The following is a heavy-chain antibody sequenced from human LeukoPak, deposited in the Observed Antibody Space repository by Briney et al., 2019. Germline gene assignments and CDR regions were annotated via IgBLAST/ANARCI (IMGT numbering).Heavy chain of an antibody. Sequence: PGRSLRLSCAASGFTFSSYAMHWVRQAPGKGLEWVAVISYDGSNKYYADSVKGRFTISRDNSKNTLYLQMNSLRAEDTAVYYCAKDLLRFSYWGQGTLVTVSS. CDR3: AKDLLRFSY. CDR2: ISYDGSNK. J-gene: IGHJ4*02. D-gene: IGHD3-3*01. CDR1: GFTFSSYA. V-gene: IGHV3-30-3*01.